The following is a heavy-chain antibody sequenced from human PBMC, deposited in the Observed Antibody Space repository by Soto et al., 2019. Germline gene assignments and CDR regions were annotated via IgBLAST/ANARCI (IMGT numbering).Heavy chain of an antibody. V-gene: IGHV4-34*01. CDR2: INHVGGT. Sequence: SETLSLTCAVYGGFLSESYWTWIRQPPGKGLEWIGKINHVGGTNYNPSLKSRVTMSVDTSQNQFSLRLISVTAADTAMYFCVRIRYQLPSSVLWLHXWGQGTTVTVSX. CDR1: GGFLSESY. J-gene: IGHJ5*02. CDR3: VRIRYQLPSSVLWLHX. D-gene: IGHD3-16*01.